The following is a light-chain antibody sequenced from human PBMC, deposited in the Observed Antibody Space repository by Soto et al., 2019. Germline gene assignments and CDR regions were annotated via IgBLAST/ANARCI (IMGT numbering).Light chain of an antibody. CDR3: GTWDNSLSAGV. V-gene: IGLV1-51*01. CDR1: SSNIGNNY. CDR2: DNH. J-gene: IGLJ1*01. Sequence: QSVLTQPPSVSAAPGQKVTISCSGGSSNIGNNYVSWFQQLPGKAPKLLIYDNHKRPSGIPDRFSGSKSGTSATLGITGLQTGDEADYYCGTWDNSLSAGVFGTGTKVTVL.